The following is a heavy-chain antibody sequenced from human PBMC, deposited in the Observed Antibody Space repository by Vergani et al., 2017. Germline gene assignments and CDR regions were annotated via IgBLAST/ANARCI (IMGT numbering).Heavy chain of an antibody. CDR1: GFTFSSYA. CDR2: ISGSGGST. Sequence: EVQLLESGGGLVQPGGSLRLSCAASGFTFSSYAMSWVRQAPGKGLEWVSAISGSGGSTYYADSVKGRFTISRDNSKNTLYLQMNSLRAEDTALYYCAKAARITIFGVVTYFDYWGQGTLVTVSS. J-gene: IGHJ4*02. D-gene: IGHD3-3*01. CDR3: AKAARITIFGVVTYFDY. V-gene: IGHV3-23*01.